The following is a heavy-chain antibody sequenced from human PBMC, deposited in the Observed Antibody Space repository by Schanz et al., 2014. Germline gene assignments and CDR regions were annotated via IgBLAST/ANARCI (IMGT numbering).Heavy chain of an antibody. CDR3: ARGSGGYGANNYFDY. CDR1: GYTFTSYG. V-gene: IGHV1-18*01. D-gene: IGHD5-12*01. CDR2: ISTYNGNT. Sequence: QVHLVQSGAEVKKPGASVKVSCKASGYTFTSYGISWVRQAPGQGLEWMGWISTYNGNTKYPQNLQGRVTMTTDTSTSTVYMELRSLRSEDTAVYSCARGSGGYGANNYFDYWGQGTLVTVSS. J-gene: IGHJ4*02.